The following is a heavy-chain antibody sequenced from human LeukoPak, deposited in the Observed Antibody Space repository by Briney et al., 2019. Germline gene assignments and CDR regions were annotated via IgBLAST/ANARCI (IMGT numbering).Heavy chain of an antibody. CDR3: ARAVAGSFPDY. J-gene: IGHJ4*02. CDR1: GFTFSSYW. V-gene: IGHV3-74*01. CDR2: INSDGSST. D-gene: IGHD6-19*01. Sequence: GGSLRLSCAASGFTFSSYWMHWVRQAPGKGLVWVSRINSDGSSTSYADSVKGRFTISRDNAKNTLYLQMNSPRAKDTAVYYCARAVAGSFPDYWGQGTLVTVSS.